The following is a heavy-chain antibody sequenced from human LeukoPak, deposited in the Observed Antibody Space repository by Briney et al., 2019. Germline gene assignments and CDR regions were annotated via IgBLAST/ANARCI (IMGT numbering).Heavy chain of an antibody. Sequence: PGRSLILSCAASGFTFDDYAMHWVRQPPGRGLECVSGISWNSGSIGYADSVKGRFTISRDNAKNSLYLQMNSLRAEDTAVYYCARRSRSIVRGKPRRNTDYYYYYYMDVWGKGTTVTISS. J-gene: IGHJ6*03. CDR1: GFTFDDYA. D-gene: IGHD3-10*01. V-gene: IGHV3-9*01. CDR2: ISWNSGSI. CDR3: ARRSRSIVRGKPRRNTDYYYYYYMDV.